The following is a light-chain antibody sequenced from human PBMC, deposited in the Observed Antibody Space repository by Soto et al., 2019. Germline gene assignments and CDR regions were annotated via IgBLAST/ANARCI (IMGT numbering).Light chain of an antibody. CDR2: EAF. Sequence: DIQMTQSPSTLSSSIGDRVTITSRASQTISSWLAWYQQKPGKAPKLLNYEAFNLESGVPSRFSGSGSGTEFTLTIFSLQPDDFATYYCQQYHSYPWTFDQGTKVAIK. V-gene: IGKV1-5*03. CDR1: QTISSW. CDR3: QQYHSYPWT. J-gene: IGKJ1*01.